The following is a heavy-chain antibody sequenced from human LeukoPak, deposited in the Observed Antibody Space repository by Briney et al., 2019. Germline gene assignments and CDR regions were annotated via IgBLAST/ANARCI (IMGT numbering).Heavy chain of an antibody. CDR3: AKHMRATNTYSFFGLDV. V-gene: IGHV3-9*01. CDR1: GFTFKDYG. D-gene: IGHD1-26*01. J-gene: IGHJ6*02. Sequence: GGSLRLSCAATGFTFKDYGMHWVRQPPGKGLEWVSSINWNGGGTDYADSVKGRFTISRDNAKNSLYLQLSSLRPEDTPLYYCAKHMRATNTYSFFGLDVWGQGTTVTVSS. CDR2: INWNGGGT.